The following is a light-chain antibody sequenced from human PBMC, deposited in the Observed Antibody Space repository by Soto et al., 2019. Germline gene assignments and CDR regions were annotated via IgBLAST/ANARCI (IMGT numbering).Light chain of an antibody. CDR2: AAS. V-gene: IGKV1-27*01. CDR3: QKYNSAPRT. Sequence: DIQMTQSPSSLSASVGDRVTITCRASQGLSNYLAWYQQKPGKVPKLLIYAASTLQSGVPSRFSGSGSGTDFTLTTSSLQPEDVATYYCQKYNSAPRTFGQGTKVEIK. J-gene: IGKJ1*01. CDR1: QGLSNY.